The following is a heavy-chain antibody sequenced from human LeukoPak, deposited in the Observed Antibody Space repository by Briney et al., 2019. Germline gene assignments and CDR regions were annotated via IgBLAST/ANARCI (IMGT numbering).Heavy chain of an antibody. D-gene: IGHD3-9*01. CDR2: ISGDAGRT. CDR3: AKEEHYDILTGFNDY. V-gene: IGHV3-23*01. CDR1: GFTFSSYS. J-gene: IGHJ4*02. Sequence: GGSLRLSCAASGFTFSSYSMNWVGQAPGKGREWVSGISGDAGRTYYADSVKGRFTISRDNSKNTLYLQMNSLRAEDTAVYYCAKEEHYDILTGFNDYWGQGTLVTVSS.